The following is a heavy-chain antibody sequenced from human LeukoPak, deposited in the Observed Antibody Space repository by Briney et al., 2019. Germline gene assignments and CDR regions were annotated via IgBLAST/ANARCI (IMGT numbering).Heavy chain of an antibody. Sequence: GASVKVSCKASGYTFTGYYMHWVRQAPGQGLEWMGWINPNSGGTNYAQKFQGRVTMTRDTSISTAYMELSRLRSDDTAVYYCARGDGYGDYYYYGMDVWGQGTTVTVSS. CDR3: ARGDGYGDYYYYGMDV. CDR1: GYTFTGYY. J-gene: IGHJ6*02. D-gene: IGHD5-24*01. V-gene: IGHV1-2*02. CDR2: INPNSGGT.